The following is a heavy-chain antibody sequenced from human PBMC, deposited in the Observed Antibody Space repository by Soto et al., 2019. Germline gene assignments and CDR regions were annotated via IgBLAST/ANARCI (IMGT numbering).Heavy chain of an antibody. Sequence: QVQLVQSGAEVKKPGASVRVSCKASGYTFTSYGISWVRQAPGQGLEWMGWISGYNGNTNYAKKLQGRITITKDTSTRTANMELRSLRSDDTDVYYCARGYCRGGSCYTGWFDPWGQGSLVTVSS. J-gene: IGHJ5*02. CDR2: ISGYNGNT. V-gene: IGHV1-18*01. CDR3: ARGYCRGGSCYTGWFDP. CDR1: GYTFTSYG. D-gene: IGHD2-15*01.